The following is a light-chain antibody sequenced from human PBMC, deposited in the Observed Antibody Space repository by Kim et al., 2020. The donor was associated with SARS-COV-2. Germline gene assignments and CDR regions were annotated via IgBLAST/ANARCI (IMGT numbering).Light chain of an antibody. V-gene: IGLV2-14*03. CDR2: DVY. Sequence: ITIPDTGTSSEIGAFNYVSWYQQHPGEAPKLMIYDVYNRPSGISARFSASKSGNTASLTISGLQAEDEADYYCSSWTTSFTRVFGTGTKVTVL. J-gene: IGLJ1*01. CDR1: SSEIGAFNY. CDR3: SSWTTSFTRV.